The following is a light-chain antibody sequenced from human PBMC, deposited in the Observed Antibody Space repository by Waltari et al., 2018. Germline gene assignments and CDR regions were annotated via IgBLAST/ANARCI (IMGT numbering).Light chain of an antibody. CDR2: AIS. Sequence: DIQMTQSPPSLSASVGERVTITCRASQTISNYVNWYHQRPGKAPKLLIYAISRLQSGVPSRFGGGGSGTEFTLTISSLHPEDFGTYYCQQSFDTPPFTFGQGTKLEIK. CDR3: QQSFDTPPFT. J-gene: IGKJ2*01. V-gene: IGKV1-39*01. CDR1: QTISNY.